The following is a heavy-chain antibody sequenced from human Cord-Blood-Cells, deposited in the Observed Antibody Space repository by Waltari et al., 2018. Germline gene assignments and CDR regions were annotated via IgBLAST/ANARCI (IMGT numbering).Heavy chain of an antibody. Sequence: QVQLQQWGAGLLKPSETLSLTCAVYGGSFSGYYWSWIRQPPGKGLEWIGEINHRGSANYNPSSKSRVTRSVDTSKNQFSLKLSAVTAADTAVYYCARRGDGDYRYYCDYWGQGTLVTVSS. V-gene: IGHV4-34*01. CDR3: ARRGDGDYRYYCDY. CDR2: INHRGSA. CDR1: GGSFSGYY. D-gene: IGHD4-17*01. J-gene: IGHJ4*02.